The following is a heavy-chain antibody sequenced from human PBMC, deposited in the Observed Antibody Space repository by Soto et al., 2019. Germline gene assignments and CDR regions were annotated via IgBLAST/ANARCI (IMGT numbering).Heavy chain of an antibody. D-gene: IGHD6-13*01. J-gene: IGHJ6*02. V-gene: IGHV3-30-3*01. Sequence: GGSLRLSCAASGFTFSSYAMHWVRQAPGKGLEWVAVISYDGSNKYYADSVKGRFTISRDNSKNTLYLQMNSLRAEDTAVYYCARDCEAAAVTFFPFYYYGMDVWGPGTTVTVSS. CDR3: ARDCEAAAVTFFPFYYYGMDV. CDR1: GFTFSSYA. CDR2: ISYDGSNK.